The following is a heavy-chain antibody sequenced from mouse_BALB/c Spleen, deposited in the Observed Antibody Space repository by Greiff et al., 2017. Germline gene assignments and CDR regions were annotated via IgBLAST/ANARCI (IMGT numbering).Heavy chain of an antibody. CDR1: GYTFTSYW. CDR2: INPSTGYT. J-gene: IGHJ4*01. V-gene: IGHV1-7*01. CDR3: ARWHYGSLYYYAMDY. Sequence: VQLQQSGAELAKPGASVKMSCKASGYTFTSYWMHWVKQRPGQGLEWIGYINPSTGYTEYNQKFKDKATLTADKSSSTAYMQLSSLTSEDSAVYYCARWHYGSLYYYAMDYWGQGTSVTVSS. D-gene: IGHD1-1*01.